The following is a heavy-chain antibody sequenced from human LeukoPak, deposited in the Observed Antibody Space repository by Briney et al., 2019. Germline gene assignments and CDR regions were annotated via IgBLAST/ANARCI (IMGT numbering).Heavy chain of an antibody. V-gene: IGHV4-39*07. CDR2: IYYSGST. D-gene: IGHD1-14*01. Sequence: SETLSLTCTVSGGSISSSSYYWGWIRQPPGKGLEWIGSIYYSGSTNYNPSLKSRVTISVDTSKNQFSLKLSSVTAADTAVYYCARAYTNWFDPWGQGTLVTVSS. J-gene: IGHJ5*02. CDR3: ARAYTNWFDP. CDR1: GGSISSSSYY.